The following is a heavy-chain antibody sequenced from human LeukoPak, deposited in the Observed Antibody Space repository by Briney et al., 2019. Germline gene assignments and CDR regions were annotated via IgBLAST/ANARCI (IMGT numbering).Heavy chain of an antibody. CDR3: ARLRIGGYSLSPPAY. Sequence: ASMKVSCKASGYTFTSYGITWVRQAPGQGLEWMGWISAYNANTNYAQKLQGRVTMTTDTSTSTAYMELRSLRSDDTAVYYCARLRIGGYSLSPPAYWGQGTLVTVSS. V-gene: IGHV1-18*01. CDR1: GYTFTSYG. J-gene: IGHJ4*02. D-gene: IGHD4-23*01. CDR2: ISAYNANT.